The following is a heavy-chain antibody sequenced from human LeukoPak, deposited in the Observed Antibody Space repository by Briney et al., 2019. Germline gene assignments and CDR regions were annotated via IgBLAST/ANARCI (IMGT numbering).Heavy chain of an antibody. D-gene: IGHD3-22*01. Sequence: GGSLRLSCAASGFTVSSNYMSWVRQAPGKGLEWVSVIYSGGSTYYADSVKGRFTISRDNSKNTLYLQMNSLRAEDTAVYYCARHYYDSSGYYYYYYGMDVWGQGTTVTVSS. CDR1: GFTVSSNY. CDR2: IYSGGST. J-gene: IGHJ6*02. CDR3: ARHYYDSSGYYYYYYGMDV. V-gene: IGHV3-66*04.